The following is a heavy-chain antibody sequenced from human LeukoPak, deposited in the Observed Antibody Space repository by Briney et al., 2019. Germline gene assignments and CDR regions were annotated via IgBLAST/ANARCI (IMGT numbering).Heavy chain of an antibody. CDR1: GGSISSYY. CDR3: ARQGTWIQLWSFDY. J-gene: IGHJ4*02. V-gene: IGHV4-59*08. CDR2: IYYSGST. D-gene: IGHD5-18*01. Sequence: SETLSLTCTVSGGSISSYYWSWIRQPPGKGLEWIGYIYYSGSTNYNPSLKSRVTISVDTSKNQFSLKLSSVTAADTAVYYCARQGTWIQLWSFDYWGQGTLVTVSS.